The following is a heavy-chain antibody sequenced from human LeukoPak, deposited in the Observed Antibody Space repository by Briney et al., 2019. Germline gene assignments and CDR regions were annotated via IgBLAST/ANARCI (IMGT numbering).Heavy chain of an antibody. CDR3: AKSWNYYDSSGDDALDI. Sequence: GGSLRLSCAASGFTFSSYAMSWVRQAPGKGLEWVSGVSGSGGSTVYTDSVKGRFTISRDNSKNTLYLQMNSLRAEDTAVYYCAKSWNYYDSSGDDALDIWGQGTMVTVSS. CDR1: GFTFSSYA. V-gene: IGHV3-23*01. CDR2: VSGSGGST. J-gene: IGHJ3*02. D-gene: IGHD3-22*01.